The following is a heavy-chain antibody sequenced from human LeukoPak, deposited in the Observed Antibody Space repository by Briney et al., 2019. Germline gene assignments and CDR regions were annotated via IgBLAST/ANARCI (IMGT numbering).Heavy chain of an antibody. CDR3: ARGAGDYEYMDV. V-gene: IGHV1-69*05. Sequence: ASVKVSCKASGGTFSSYAISWVRQAPGQGLEWMGGIIPIFGTANYAQKFQGRVTITTDESTSTAYMELSSLRSEDTAVYYCARGAGDYEYMDVWGKRTTVTVSS. CDR1: GGTFSSYA. J-gene: IGHJ6*03. CDR2: IIPIFGTA.